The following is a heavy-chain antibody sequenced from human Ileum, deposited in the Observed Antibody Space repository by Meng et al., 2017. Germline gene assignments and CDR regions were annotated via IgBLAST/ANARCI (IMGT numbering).Heavy chain of an antibody. CDR2: IYPGDSDT. D-gene: IGHD4-11*01. CDR1: GYSFTNYW. Sequence: GESLKISCKGSGYSFTNYWIDWVRQMPGKGLEWMGIIYPGDSDTRYSPSFQGQVTISADTSISTAYLQWSSLKASDTAMYYCGRLSETTRGSYHFDYWGQGTLVTVSS. CDR3: GRLSETTRGSYHFDY. J-gene: IGHJ4*02. V-gene: IGHV5-51*01.